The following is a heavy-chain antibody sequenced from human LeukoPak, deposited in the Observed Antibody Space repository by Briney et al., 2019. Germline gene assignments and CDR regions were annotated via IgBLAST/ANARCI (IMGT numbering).Heavy chain of an antibody. V-gene: IGHV1-2*02. CDR3: AGPLGLYDEDAFDI. J-gene: IGHJ3*02. CDR2: INPNSGGT. Sequence: ASVKVSCKASGYTFTGYYMHWVRQAPGQGLEWMGWINPNSGGTNYAQKFQGRVTMTRDTSISTAYMELSRLRSDDTAVYYCAGPLGLYDEDAFDIWGKGTMVTVSS. D-gene: IGHD2-2*02. CDR1: GYTFTGYY.